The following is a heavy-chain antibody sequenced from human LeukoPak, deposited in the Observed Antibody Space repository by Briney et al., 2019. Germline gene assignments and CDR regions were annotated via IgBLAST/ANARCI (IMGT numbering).Heavy chain of an antibody. Sequence: GGSLRLSCAASGFTVSTNCMNWVRQAPGKGLEWVSVICSGGSKYYADPVKGRFTIYRDNSKNTLYLEMNSLRAEDTAVYYCAKVAYCEYARYYGRDVWGQGTTDSVSS. J-gene: IGHJ6*02. CDR2: ICSGGSK. CDR3: AKVAYCEYARYYGRDV. V-gene: IGHV3-53*01. CDR1: GFTVSTNC. D-gene: IGHD1-26*01.